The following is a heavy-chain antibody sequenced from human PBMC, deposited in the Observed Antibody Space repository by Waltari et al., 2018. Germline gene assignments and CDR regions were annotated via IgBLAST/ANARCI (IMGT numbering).Heavy chain of an antibody. J-gene: IGHJ4*02. CDR1: GYPFSDDD. D-gene: IGHD3-3*01. CDR2: INPKSGNT. CDR3: ARVHYDFWSGYYI. Sequence: QMQLVQSGAEVKKPGASVRGSCKASGYPFSDDDINWVRQATGHGLEWMGWINPKSGNTVSAQNFQDRVTITRDPSTSTVYMELSSLRSDDAAVYYCARVHYDFWSGYYIWGQGTLVTVPS. V-gene: IGHV1-8*02.